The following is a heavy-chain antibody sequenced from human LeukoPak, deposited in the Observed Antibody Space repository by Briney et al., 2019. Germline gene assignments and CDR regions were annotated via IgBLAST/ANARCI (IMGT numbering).Heavy chain of an antibody. V-gene: IGHV3-7*01. CDR2: IKQDGSEK. CDR1: GFTFSSYW. CDR3: AKDLWQQLHTIDY. J-gene: IGHJ4*02. D-gene: IGHD6-13*01. Sequence: PGGSLRLSCAASGFTFSSYWMSWVRQAPGKGLEWVANIKQDGSEKYYVDSVKGRFTISRDNAKNSLYLQMNSLRAEDTAVYYCAKDLWQQLHTIDYWGQGTLVTVSS.